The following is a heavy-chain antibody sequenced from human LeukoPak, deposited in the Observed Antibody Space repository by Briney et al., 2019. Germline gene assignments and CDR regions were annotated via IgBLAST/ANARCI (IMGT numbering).Heavy chain of an antibody. CDR2: ISGSGGST. J-gene: IGHJ4*02. CDR3: AKDFYGDYVDFDY. CDR1: GFTFSSYS. D-gene: IGHD4-17*01. Sequence: AGGSLRLSCAASGFTFSSYSMNWVRQAPGKGLEWVSAISGSGGSTYYADSVKGRFTISRDNSKNTLYLQMNSLRAEDTAVYYCAKDFYGDYVDFDYWGQGTLVTVSS. V-gene: IGHV3-23*01.